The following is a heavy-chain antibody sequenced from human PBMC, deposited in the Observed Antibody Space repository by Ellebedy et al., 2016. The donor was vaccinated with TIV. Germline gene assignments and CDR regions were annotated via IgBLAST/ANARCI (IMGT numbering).Heavy chain of an antibody. Sequence: GGSLRLXXAASGFTFSSYWMSWVRQAPGKGLEWVSAISGSGGSTYYADSVKGRFTISRDNSKNTLYLQMNSLRAEDTAVYYCAKDTMVRGVIWDYWGQGTLVTVSS. J-gene: IGHJ4*02. V-gene: IGHV3-23*01. CDR3: AKDTMVRGVIWDY. CDR2: ISGSGGST. CDR1: GFTFSSYW. D-gene: IGHD3-10*01.